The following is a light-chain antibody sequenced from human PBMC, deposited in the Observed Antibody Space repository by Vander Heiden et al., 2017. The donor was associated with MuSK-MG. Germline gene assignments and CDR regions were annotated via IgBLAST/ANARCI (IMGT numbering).Light chain of an antibody. V-gene: IGLV3-1*01. Sequence: SYELTRPPSVSVSPGPTASITCSGDKLGDKYACWYQQKPGKSPVLVIYQDSKRPSGIPERFSGSNSGNTDTLTISGTQAMDEADYYCQEWDSSHVVFGGGTKLTVL. CDR1: KLGDKY. CDR2: QDS. J-gene: IGLJ2*01. CDR3: QEWDSSHVV.